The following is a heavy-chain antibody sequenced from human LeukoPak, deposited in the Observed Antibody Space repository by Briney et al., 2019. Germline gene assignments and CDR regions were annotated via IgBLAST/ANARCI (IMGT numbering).Heavy chain of an antibody. D-gene: IGHD6-13*01. CDR2: IWYDGSNK. CDR3: ARPARGIAAAAYYYYYGMDV. Sequence: GGSLRLSCAASGFTFSSYGMHWVRQAPGKGLEWVAVIWYDGSNKYYADSVKGRFTISRDNSKNTLYLQMNSLRAEDTAVYYCARPARGIAAAAYYYYYGMDVWVQGTTVTVSS. J-gene: IGHJ6*02. V-gene: IGHV3-33*01. CDR1: GFTFSSYG.